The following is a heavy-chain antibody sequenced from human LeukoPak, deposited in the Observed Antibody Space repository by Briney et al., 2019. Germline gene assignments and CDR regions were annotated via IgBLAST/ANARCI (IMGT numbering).Heavy chain of an antibody. CDR1: GFTFSSYS. CDR3: AREDGFYYDFDY. V-gene: IGHV3-21*01. CDR2: ISSSSSYI. Sequence: GGSLRLSCAASGFTFSSYSMNWVRQAPGKGLEWVLFISSSSSYIYYADSVKGRFTISRDNAKNSLYLQMNSLRAEDTAVYYCAREDGFYYDFDYWGPGTLVTVSS. J-gene: IGHJ4*02. D-gene: IGHD3-22*01.